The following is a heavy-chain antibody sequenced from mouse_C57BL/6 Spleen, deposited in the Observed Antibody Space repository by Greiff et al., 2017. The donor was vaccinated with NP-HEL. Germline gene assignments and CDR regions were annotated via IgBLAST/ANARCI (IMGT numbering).Heavy chain of an antibody. Sequence: QVQLKESGPELVKPGASVKISCKASGYAFSSFWMNWVKQRPGKGLEWIGRIYPGDGDTNYNGKFKGKATLTADKSSSTAYMQLSSLTSEDSAVYFCARSGYDGYAMDYWGQGTSVTVSS. V-gene: IGHV1-82*01. CDR3: ARSGYDGYAMDY. CDR2: IYPGDGDT. D-gene: IGHD2-2*01. J-gene: IGHJ4*01. CDR1: GYAFSSFW.